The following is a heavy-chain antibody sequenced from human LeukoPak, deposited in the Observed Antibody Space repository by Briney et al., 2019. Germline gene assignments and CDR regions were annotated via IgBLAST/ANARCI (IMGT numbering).Heavy chain of an antibody. CDR2: ISYDGSNK. CDR3: ARDPYRSSWYLFDY. V-gene: IGHV3-30-3*01. Sequence: GGSLRLSCAASGFTFSSYAMHWVRQAPGKGLEWVAVISYDGSNKYYADSVKGRFTISRDNSKNTLYLQMNSLRAEDTAVYYCARDPYRSSWYLFDYWGQGTLVTVSS. CDR1: GFTFSSYA. D-gene: IGHD6-13*01. J-gene: IGHJ4*02.